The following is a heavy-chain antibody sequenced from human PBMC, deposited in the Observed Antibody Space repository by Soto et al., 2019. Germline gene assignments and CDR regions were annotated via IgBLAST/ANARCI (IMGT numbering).Heavy chain of an antibody. CDR2: ISWNSGSI. CDR3: ANDAYYDILTGYNDY. Sequence: EVQLVESGGGLVQPGRSLRLSCAASGFTFDDYAMHWVRQAPGKGLEWVSGISWNSGSIGYADSVKGRFTISRDNAKNSLYLQMNSLRAEDTALYYCANDAYYDILTGYNDYWGQGTLVTVSS. D-gene: IGHD3-9*01. V-gene: IGHV3-9*01. CDR1: GFTFDDYA. J-gene: IGHJ4*02.